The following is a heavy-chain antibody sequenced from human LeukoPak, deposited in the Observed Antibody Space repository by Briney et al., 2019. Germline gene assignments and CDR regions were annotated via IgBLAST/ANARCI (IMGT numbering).Heavy chain of an antibody. CDR2: IYYSGST. J-gene: IGHJ6*02. CDR3: ARERQSRQMDV. CDR1: GGSFSGYY. D-gene: IGHD6-19*01. Sequence: SETLSLTCAVYGGSFSGYYWSWIRQPPGKGLEWIGYIYYSGSTNYNPSLESRVTISLDTSKNQFSLKLSSVTAADTAVYYCARERQSRQMDVWGQGTTVTVSS. V-gene: IGHV4-59*01.